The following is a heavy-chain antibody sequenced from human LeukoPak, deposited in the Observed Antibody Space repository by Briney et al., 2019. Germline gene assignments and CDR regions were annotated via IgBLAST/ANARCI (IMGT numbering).Heavy chain of an antibody. Sequence: SETLSLTCSVSGVSISSGSNYWGWIRQPPGKTLEWIGSIYHSGSTYYNPSLKSRVTISVDTSKNQFSLKLSSVTAADTAVYYCARGRYYYYMDVWGKGTTVTVSS. V-gene: IGHV4-39*07. CDR2: IYHSGST. CDR1: GVSISSGSNY. J-gene: IGHJ6*03. CDR3: ARGRYYYYMDV.